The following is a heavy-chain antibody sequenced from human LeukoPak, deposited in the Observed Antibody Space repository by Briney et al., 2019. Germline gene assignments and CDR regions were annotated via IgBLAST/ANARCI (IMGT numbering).Heavy chain of an antibody. CDR3: AKYYYGSGSQRYFDY. Sequence: PGGSLRLSCAASGFTFSNYGMHWVRQAPGKGLEWVAFTRYDGNNKNYADFVKGRFTISRDNSKNTLYLQMNSLRAEDTAVYYCAKYYYGSGSQRYFDYWGQGTLVTVSS. D-gene: IGHD3-10*01. J-gene: IGHJ4*02. CDR2: TRYDGNNK. V-gene: IGHV3-30*02. CDR1: GFTFSNYG.